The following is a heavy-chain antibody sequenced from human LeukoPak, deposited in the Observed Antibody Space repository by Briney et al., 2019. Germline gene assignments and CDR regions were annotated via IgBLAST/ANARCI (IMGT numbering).Heavy chain of an antibody. CDR1: GYTFTDYA. D-gene: IGHD3-22*01. V-gene: IGHV1-3*01. Sequence: ASVKVSCKASGYTFTDYAMHWLRQAPGQRLDWMGWINGGSGNTKYSPEFQGRVTITRDTSASTAYMELSSLRSEDTAVYYCANPRYDSSGYYYVDWGQGTLVTVSS. CDR3: ANPRYDSSGYYYVD. CDR2: INGGSGNT. J-gene: IGHJ4*02.